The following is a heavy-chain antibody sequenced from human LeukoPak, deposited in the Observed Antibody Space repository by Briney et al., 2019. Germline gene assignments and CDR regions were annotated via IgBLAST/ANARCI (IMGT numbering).Heavy chain of an antibody. CDR3: ARDLTAMVKEGAFDI. CDR1: GGSISSYY. J-gene: IGHJ4*02. CDR2: IYYSGST. D-gene: IGHD5-18*01. Sequence: SETLSLTCTVSGGSISSYYWSWIRQPPGKGLEWIGYIYYSGSTNYNPSLKSRVTISVDTSKNQFSLKLSSVTAADTAVYYCARDLTAMVKEGAFDIWGQGTLVTVSS. V-gene: IGHV4-59*01.